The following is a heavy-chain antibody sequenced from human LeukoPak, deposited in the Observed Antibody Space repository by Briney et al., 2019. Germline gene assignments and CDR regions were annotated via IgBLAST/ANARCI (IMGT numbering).Heavy chain of an antibody. D-gene: IGHD3-10*01. Sequence: ASVKVSCNASGSTFTSYDINWVRQATGQGLEWMGWMNPNSGNTGYAQKFQGRVTMTMNTSISTAYMELSSLRLEDTDMADCSGVGGRGVGGVHDFWGQGTLVTVSS. V-gene: IGHV1-8*01. CDR3: SGVGGRGVGGVHDF. CDR1: GSTFTSYD. J-gene: IGHJ4*02. CDR2: MNPNSGNT.